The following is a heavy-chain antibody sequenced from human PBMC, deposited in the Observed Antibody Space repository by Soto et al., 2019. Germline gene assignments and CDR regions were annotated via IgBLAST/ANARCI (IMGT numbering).Heavy chain of an antibody. D-gene: IGHD6-13*01. Sequence: QVQLVQSGAEVKKPGASVKVSCKASGYIFTNYYIHWVRQAPGQGLEWMAIINPLPTSGSTNYAQKFQGRVTVTRDTSTSTVYMERSSLRSEDTAIYYCARDLAAAAYWGQGTLVTVSS. J-gene: IGHJ4*02. V-gene: IGHV1-46*01. CDR3: ARDLAAAAY. CDR1: GYIFTNYY. CDR2: INPLPTSGST.